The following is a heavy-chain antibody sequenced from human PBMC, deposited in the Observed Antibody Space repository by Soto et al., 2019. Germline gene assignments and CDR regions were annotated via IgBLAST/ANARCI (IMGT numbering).Heavy chain of an antibody. CDR3: ARNTPFFESSGSADY. J-gene: IGHJ4*02. CDR2: ISVYSGNT. V-gene: IGHV1-18*01. Sequence: AASVKVSCKTSGYNFVTYGITCVRQAPGQGLEWMGWISVYSGNTHYAQKFHDRVTLTTDTSTTTAYMDLRNLTSDDSAFYYCARNTPFFESSGSADYWGQGTLVTVSS. D-gene: IGHD3-22*01. CDR1: GYNFVTYG.